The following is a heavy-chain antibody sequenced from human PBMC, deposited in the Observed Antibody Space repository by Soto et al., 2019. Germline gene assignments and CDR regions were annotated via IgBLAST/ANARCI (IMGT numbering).Heavy chain of an antibody. CDR1: GYTFTTYA. J-gene: IGHJ4*02. V-gene: IGHV1-3*01. D-gene: IGHD3-3*01. CDR3: ARDRAFGVVIIYPSYFDY. CDR2: INAGNGNT. Sequence: ASVKVSCKASGYTFTTYAMHWVRQAPGQGLEWMGWINAGNGNTKYSQKFQGRVTITRDTSASTAYMELSSLRSEDTAVYYCARDRAFGVVIIYPSYFDYWGQGPLVTVSS.